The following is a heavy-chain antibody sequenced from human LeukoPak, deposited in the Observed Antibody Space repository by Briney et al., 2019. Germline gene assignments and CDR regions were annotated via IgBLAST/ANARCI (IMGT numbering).Heavy chain of an antibody. CDR3: AREMTTELLGCFDP. CDR2: INPHSGGT. Sequence: ASVNVSCKASVYTFTHYYMHWVRQAPGQGLEWMGWINPHSGGTNFAQNFQDRVTMTRDTSISTAYMELSRLRSDDTAVYYCAREMTTELLGCFDPWGQGTLVTVSS. D-gene: IGHD4-17*01. V-gene: IGHV1-2*02. CDR1: VYTFTHYY. J-gene: IGHJ5*02.